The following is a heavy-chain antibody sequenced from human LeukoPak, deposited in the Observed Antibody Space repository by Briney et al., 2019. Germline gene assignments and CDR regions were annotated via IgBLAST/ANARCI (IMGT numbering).Heavy chain of an antibody. D-gene: IGHD2/OR15-2a*01. J-gene: IGHJ4*02. CDR2: ISSDGVST. V-gene: IGHV3-64D*06. CDR1: GFTFSRSP. CDR3: VKETAFYAH. Sequence: TGGSLRLSCSASGFTFSRSPMHWVRQAPGKGLEYVSAISSDGVSTYYGASVKGRFTISRDNSKNTLYLQMSSLRAEDTALYYCVKETAFYAHWGPGTLVTVSS.